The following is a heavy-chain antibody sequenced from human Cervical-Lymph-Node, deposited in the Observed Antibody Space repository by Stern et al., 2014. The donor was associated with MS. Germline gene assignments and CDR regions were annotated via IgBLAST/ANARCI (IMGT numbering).Heavy chain of an antibody. CDR2: IHDSGDT. D-gene: IGHD1-26*01. Sequence: VQLVQSGPGLVKPSQTLSLTCTVSGGSISSSGYYWSWIRQPPGKGLEWIGRIHDSGDTYYNPSLNSRVPISMDTPQNQFSLNMTSVTAADTAVYYCATTRWDLFTWNWFDPWGQGTLVTVSS. CDR1: GGSISSSGYY. V-gene: IGHV4-61*02. CDR3: ATTRWDLFTWNWFDP. J-gene: IGHJ5*02.